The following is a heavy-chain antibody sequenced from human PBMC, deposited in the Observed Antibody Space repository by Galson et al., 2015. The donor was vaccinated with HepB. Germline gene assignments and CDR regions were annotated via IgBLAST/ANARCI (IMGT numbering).Heavy chain of an antibody. CDR1: GFTFSSYA. D-gene: IGHD5-18*01. V-gene: IGHV3-30-3*01. Sequence: SLRLSCAASGFTFSSYAMHWVRQAPGKGLEWVAVISYDGGNKYYADSVKGRFTISRDNSKNTLYLQMNSLRAEDTAVYYCARDLVMAAMVGNYYYYYGLDVWGQGTTVTVSS. CDR2: ISYDGGNK. CDR3: ARDLVMAAMVGNYYYYYGLDV. J-gene: IGHJ6*02.